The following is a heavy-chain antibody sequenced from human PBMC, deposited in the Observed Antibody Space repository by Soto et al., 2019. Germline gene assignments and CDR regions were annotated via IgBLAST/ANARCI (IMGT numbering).Heavy chain of an antibody. D-gene: IGHD1-26*01. CDR1: GFNFSSYA. V-gene: IGHV3-23*01. J-gene: IGHJ4*02. CDR3: AKDRSYSGSLFDY. CDR2: ISGSGGST. Sequence: GGSLRLSCAASGFNFSSYAMSWDRQAPGKGLEWVSAISGSGGSTYYADSVKGRFTISRDNSKNTLYLQMNSLRAEDTAVYYCAKDRSYSGSLFDYWGQGTLVTVS.